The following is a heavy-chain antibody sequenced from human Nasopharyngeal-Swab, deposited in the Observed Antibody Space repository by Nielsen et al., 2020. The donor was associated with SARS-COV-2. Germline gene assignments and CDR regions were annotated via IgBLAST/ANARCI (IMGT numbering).Heavy chain of an antibody. V-gene: IGHV4-38-2*01. CDR3: ARHLSDVDSPMVPWFDP. J-gene: IGHJ5*02. CDR1: GDSFTSYY. Sequence: SETLSLTCAISGDSFTSYYWGWTRQPPGKGLEWIGSMYHSGHTYHNLSLKSRVTISVDTSKNQVSLNLTSVTAADTAVYYCARHLSDVDSPMVPWFDPWGQGTLVTVSS. CDR2: MYHSGHT. D-gene: IGHD3-10*01.